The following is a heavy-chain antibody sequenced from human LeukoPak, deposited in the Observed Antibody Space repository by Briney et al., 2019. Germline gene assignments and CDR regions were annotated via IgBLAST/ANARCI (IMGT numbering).Heavy chain of an antibody. CDR2: ISSGGGSA. J-gene: IGHJ4*02. D-gene: IGHD6-19*01. CDR3: AKGSRNSGWLD. CDR1: GFTFSIYA. V-gene: IGHV3-23*01. Sequence: GGSLRLSCAASGFTFSIYAISWVRQAPGKGLEWVSAISSGGGSAYYADSVKGRFTISRDNSKNTLYLQMNSLRAEDTAVYYCAKGSRNSGWLDWGQGTLVTVSS.